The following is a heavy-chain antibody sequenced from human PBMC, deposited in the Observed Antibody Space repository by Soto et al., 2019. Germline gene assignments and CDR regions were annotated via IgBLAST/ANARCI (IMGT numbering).Heavy chain of an antibody. J-gene: IGHJ5*02. CDR3: ARGLVLSDWFDP. V-gene: IGHV4-61*01. CDR1: GGSVSSGSYY. Sequence: ETLSLTCTVSGGSVSSGSYYWSWIRQPPGKGLEWIGYIYYSGSTNYNPSLKSRVTISVDTSKNQFSLKLSSVTAADTAVYYCARGLVLSDWFDPWGQGTLVTVSS. CDR2: IYYSGST. D-gene: IGHD6-19*01.